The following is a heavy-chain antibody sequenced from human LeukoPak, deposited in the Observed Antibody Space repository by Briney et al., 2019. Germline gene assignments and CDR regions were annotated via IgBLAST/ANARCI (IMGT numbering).Heavy chain of an antibody. Sequence: SGGSLRLSCAASGFTFSRYWMSWVRQAPGKGLEWVANIKHDGSEKYYLDSVKGRFTISRDNAKNSLYLQMNSLRAEDTAVYYCAREHYFYHMDGWGEGTTVTVSS. V-gene: IGHV3-7*01. CDR3: AREHYFYHMDG. CDR1: GFTFSRYW. J-gene: IGHJ6*03. CDR2: IKHDGSEK.